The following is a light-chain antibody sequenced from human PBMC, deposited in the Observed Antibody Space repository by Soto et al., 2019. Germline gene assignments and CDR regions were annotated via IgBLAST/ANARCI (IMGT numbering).Light chain of an antibody. CDR3: QKYGTSPRT. CDR2: DAS. CDR1: QSVTSSY. V-gene: IGKV3-20*01. J-gene: IGKJ1*01. Sequence: EIVLTQSPGTLSLSPGERATLSCRASQSVTSSYLAWYQQKPGQAPRLLIYDASNRATGIPDRFSGSGSGRDFTLTISRLEPEDSAVYYCQKYGTSPRTFGQGTKVEIK.